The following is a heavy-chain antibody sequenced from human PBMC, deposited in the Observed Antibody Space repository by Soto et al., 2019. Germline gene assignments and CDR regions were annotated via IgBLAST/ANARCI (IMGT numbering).Heavy chain of an antibody. D-gene: IGHD6-13*01. Sequence: SQTLSLTCAISGVSVSSITAASNWIRQTPSRGLEWLGRTYYRSKWYNDYAVSVKSRITINPDTSKNQFSLQLNSVTPEDTAVYYCARDQQQLDHYYGMDVWGQGTTVNVSS. CDR3: ARDQQQLDHYYGMDV. CDR2: TYYRSKWYN. CDR1: GVSVSSITAA. V-gene: IGHV6-1*01. J-gene: IGHJ6*02.